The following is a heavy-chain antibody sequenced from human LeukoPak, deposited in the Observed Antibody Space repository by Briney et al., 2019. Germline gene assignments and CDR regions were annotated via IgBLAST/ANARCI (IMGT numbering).Heavy chain of an antibody. CDR3: ARDRCEGATCRNKESPSGQSI. Sequence: PGGSLRLSCAAAGFTFSDYCMSWIRQAPGKGLEWVSYISSGGRSIYYADSVKGRFTISRDDAKSSLYLQINSLRAEDTAVYYCARDRCEGATCRNKESPSGQSIWGQGTLVTVSS. CDR2: ISSGGRSI. D-gene: IGHD6-6*01. J-gene: IGHJ4*02. CDR1: GFTFSDYC. V-gene: IGHV3-11*01.